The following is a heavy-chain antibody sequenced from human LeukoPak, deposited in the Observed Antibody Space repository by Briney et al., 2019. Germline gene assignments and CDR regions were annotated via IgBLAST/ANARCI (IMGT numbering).Heavy chain of an antibody. CDR1: GGSISSGRYW. D-gene: IGHD3-22*01. J-gene: IGHJ6*03. CDR3: ASDMPPYYDSSEDYFYYYYMDV. Sequence: PSETLSLTCTVSGGSISSGRYWWSWIRQPAGKGLEWIGRMYTSGSTNYNPSLKSRVTISVDTSKNQFSLKLSSVTAAAPAVYYCASDMPPYYDSSEDYFYYYYMDVWGKGTTVTVSS. CDR2: MYTSGST. V-gene: IGHV4-61*02.